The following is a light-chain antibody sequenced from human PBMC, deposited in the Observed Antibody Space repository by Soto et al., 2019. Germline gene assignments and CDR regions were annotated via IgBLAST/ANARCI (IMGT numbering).Light chain of an antibody. CDR1: QSVTSN. J-gene: IGKJ4*01. CDR2: DAS. CDR3: QQRSNWPLT. Sequence: EIVLTQSPATLSLSPGDRATLSCRASQSVTSNLAWFQQKPGQAPRLLIYDASNRATGIPARFSGSGSATAFTLTISSLEPEDFAVSYCQQRSNWPLTFGGGTKVEIK. V-gene: IGKV3-11*01.